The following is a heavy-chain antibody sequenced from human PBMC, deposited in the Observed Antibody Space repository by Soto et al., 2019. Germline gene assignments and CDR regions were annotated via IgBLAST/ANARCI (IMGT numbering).Heavy chain of an antibody. J-gene: IGHJ6*02. Sequence: GPGPGPPSETLSLTCTVSGGSISSYYWSWIRQPPGKGLEWIGYIYYSGSTNYNPSLKSRVTVSVDTSKNQFSLKLSSVTAADTAVYYCARGQSSPYYYGMDVWGQGTTVTVSS. D-gene: IGHD1-26*01. CDR3: ARGQSSPYYYGMDV. V-gene: IGHV4-59*01. CDR1: GGSISSYY. CDR2: IYYSGST.